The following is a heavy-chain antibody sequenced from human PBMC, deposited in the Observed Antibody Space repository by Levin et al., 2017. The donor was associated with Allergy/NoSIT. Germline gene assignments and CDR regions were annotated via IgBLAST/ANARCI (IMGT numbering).Heavy chain of an antibody. Sequence: GESLKISCAASGFTFSSYSMKWVRQAPGKGLEWVSSISSSSSYIYYADSVKGRFTISRDNAKNSLYLQMNSLRAEDTAVYYCARAQYYYDSSGYDYAFDIWGQGTMVTVSS. V-gene: IGHV3-21*01. CDR3: ARAQYYYDSSGYDYAFDI. D-gene: IGHD3-22*01. CDR1: GFTFSSYS. CDR2: ISSSSSYI. J-gene: IGHJ3*02.